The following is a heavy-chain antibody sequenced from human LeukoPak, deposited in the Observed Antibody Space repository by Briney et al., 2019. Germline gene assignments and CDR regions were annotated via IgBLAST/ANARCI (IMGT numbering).Heavy chain of an antibody. CDR3: AXXXXXXXSYYYSYGMDV. CDR1: GGSISSYY. J-gene: IGHJ6*02. Sequence: SETLSLTCTVSGGSISSYYWSWIRQPPGKGLEWIGYIYYSGSTNYNPSLKSRVTISVDTSRNQFSLKLSSVTAADTAVYYCAXXXXXXXSYYYSYGMDVWGQGTTVTVSS. CDR2: IYYSGST. V-gene: IGHV4-59*01.